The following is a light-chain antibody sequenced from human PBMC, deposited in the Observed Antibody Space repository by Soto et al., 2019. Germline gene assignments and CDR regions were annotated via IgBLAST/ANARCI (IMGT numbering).Light chain of an antibody. J-gene: IGLJ1*01. CDR1: STNIGAGYG. V-gene: IGLV1-40*01. CDR3: CSYAGSSTFV. CDR2: GNT. Sequence: QSVLTQPPSVSGAPGQRVSISCTGSSTNIGAGYGVHWYQQRPGTAPKLLIVGNTIRPSGVPDRFSGSKSGNTASLTISGLQAEDEADYYCCSYAGSSTFVFGTGTKVTVL.